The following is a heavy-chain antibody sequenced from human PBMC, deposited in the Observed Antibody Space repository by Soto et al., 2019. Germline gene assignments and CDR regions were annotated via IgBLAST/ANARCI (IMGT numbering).Heavy chain of an antibody. J-gene: IGHJ5*02. CDR2: ISGSGGST. CDR3: AKDFDYGDYGVTNWFGP. CDR1: GFTFSCYA. Sequence: GGSLRLSCAASGFTFSCYAMSWVRQAPGKGLEWVSAISGSGGSTYYADSVKGRFTISRDNSKNTLYLQMNSLRAEDTAVYYCAKDFDYGDYGVTNWFGPWGQGTLVTVS. D-gene: IGHD4-17*01. V-gene: IGHV3-23*01.